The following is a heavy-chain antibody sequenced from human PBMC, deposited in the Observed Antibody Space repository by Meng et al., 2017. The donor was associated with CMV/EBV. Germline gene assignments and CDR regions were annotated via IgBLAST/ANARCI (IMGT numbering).Heavy chain of an antibody. CDR2: IKSKTDGGTT. CDR3: TTSDSSGYYRYYYYGMDV. J-gene: IGHJ6*02. CDR1: GFTFSNAW. D-gene: IGHD3-22*01. Sequence: GESLKISCAASGFTFSNAWMSWVRQAPGKGLEWVGRIKSKTDGGTTDYAAPVKGRFTISGDDSKNTLYLQMNSLKTEDTAVYYCTTSDSSGYYRYYYYGMDVWGQGTTVTVSS. V-gene: IGHV3-15*01.